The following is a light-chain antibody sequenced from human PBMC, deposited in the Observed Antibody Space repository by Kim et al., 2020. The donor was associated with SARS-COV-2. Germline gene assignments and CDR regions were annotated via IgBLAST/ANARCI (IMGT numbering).Light chain of an antibody. Sequence: QAVVTQEPSLTVSPGGTVTLTCGSSTGAVTTDHYPYWFQQQPGQAPRTLIFDTSNKHSWTPARFSGSLLGGKAALTLSGAQPEDEAEYYCLLFYGRSRVFGGGTQLTVL. J-gene: IGLJ3*02. CDR2: DTS. V-gene: IGLV7-46*01. CDR1: TGAVTTDHY. CDR3: LLFYGRSRV.